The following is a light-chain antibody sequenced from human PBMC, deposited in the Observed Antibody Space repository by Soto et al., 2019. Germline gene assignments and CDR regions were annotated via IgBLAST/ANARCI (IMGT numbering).Light chain of an antibody. Sequence: EIVMTQSPATLSLSPGERATLSCRASLSVSSDLAWYRQKPGQAPRLLIYGASNRATGIPDRFSGSGSGTDFTLTISRLEPEDFAVYYCQQYGSSGTFGQGTKVDIK. CDR1: LSVSSD. CDR2: GAS. V-gene: IGKV3-20*01. CDR3: QQYGSSGT. J-gene: IGKJ1*01.